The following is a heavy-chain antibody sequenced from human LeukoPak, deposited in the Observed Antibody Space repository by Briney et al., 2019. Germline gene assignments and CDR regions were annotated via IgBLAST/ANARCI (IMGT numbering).Heavy chain of an antibody. CDR1: GLTFNTYG. Sequence: GGSLRLSCAASGLTFNTYGMYWVRQAPGKGREGVAAIWHDGSNVYYADSVKGRFTSSRDNSKNTLYLQMSSLRVEDTAVYYCAKDRGIAAAGGLDYGGQGTLVTVSS. D-gene: IGHD6-13*01. CDR2: IWHDGSNV. V-gene: IGHV3-33*06. CDR3: AKDRGIAAAGGLDY. J-gene: IGHJ4*02.